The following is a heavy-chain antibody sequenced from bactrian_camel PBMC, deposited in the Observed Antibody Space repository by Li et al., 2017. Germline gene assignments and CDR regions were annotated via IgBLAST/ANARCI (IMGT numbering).Heavy chain of an antibody. V-gene: IGHV3S55*01. D-gene: IGHD2*01. J-gene: IGHJ4*01. Sequence: HVQLVESGGGSVQAGESLRLSCTASGLTYSRVCMAWFRQAPGQEREGVAVIDYDGSTAYADSVKGRFTISKDNAKNTLFLQMNSLKTEDTATYYCVLRQCYGSNYYTKAASYNYWGQGTQVTVS. CDR3: VLRQCYGSNYYTKAASYNY. CDR2: IDYDGST. CDR1: GLTYSRVC.